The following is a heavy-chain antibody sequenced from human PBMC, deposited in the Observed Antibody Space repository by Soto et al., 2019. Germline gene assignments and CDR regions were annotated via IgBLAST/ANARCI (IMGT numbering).Heavy chain of an antibody. Sequence: EVHLVESGGGLVQPGGSLRLSCAASGFTFSSYSLNWVRQAPGKGLEWVSYITSSGTTVYYADSVRGRFTISRDNVKNSLYLQMNSLRDDDPAVYYCARGSSNWAYYFDFWGQGTLVTVSS. V-gene: IGHV3-48*02. CDR2: ITSSGTTV. D-gene: IGHD6-13*01. J-gene: IGHJ4*02. CDR1: GFTFSSYS. CDR3: ARGSSNWAYYFDF.